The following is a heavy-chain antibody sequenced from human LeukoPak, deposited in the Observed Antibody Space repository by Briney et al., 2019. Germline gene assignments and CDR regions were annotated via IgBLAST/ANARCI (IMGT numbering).Heavy chain of an antibody. V-gene: IGHV3-15*01. D-gene: IGHD3-3*02. Sequence: GGSQRLSCVSSGFTIGTAWMSWVRQAPGKGLEWLGHIKSEGEGATTDYAAPAKGRFAISRDDSKNMIYLQMSSLKIDDTAIYYCIAHFPYFYGFDVWGKGTTVTVSS. CDR1: GFTIGTAW. CDR2: IKSEGEGATT. CDR3: IAHFPYFYGFDV. J-gene: IGHJ6*04.